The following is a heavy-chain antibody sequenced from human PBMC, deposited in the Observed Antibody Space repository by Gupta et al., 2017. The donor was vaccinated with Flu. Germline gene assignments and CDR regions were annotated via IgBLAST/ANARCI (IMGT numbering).Heavy chain of an antibody. J-gene: IGHJ4*02. CDR3: ARKAAGHFDY. CDR2: ISSSSSTI. V-gene: IGHV3-48*01. D-gene: IGHD6-13*01. Sequence: EVQLVESGGGLVQPGGSLRLSCAGSGFTFSSYGMNWVRQAPGKGLEWVSYISSSSSTILYADSVKGRLTISRDNAKNSLDLQMNSLRAEDTAIYYCARKAAGHFDYWGQGTLVTVSS. CDR1: GFTFSSYG.